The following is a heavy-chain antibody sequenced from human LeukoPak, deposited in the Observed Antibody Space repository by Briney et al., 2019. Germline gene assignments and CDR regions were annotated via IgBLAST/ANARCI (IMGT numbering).Heavy chain of an antibody. CDR3: ARVVSPDYDYVWGSYRGNWFDP. CDR1: GGTFISYA. CDR2: IIPIFGTA. V-gene: IGHV1-69*06. Sequence: ASVKVSCKASGGTFISYAISWVRQAPGQGLEWMGGIIPIFGTANYAQEFQGRVTITADKSTSTAYMELSSLRSEDTAVYYCARVVSPDYDYVWGSYRGNWFDPWGQGTLVTVSS. D-gene: IGHD3-16*02. J-gene: IGHJ5*02.